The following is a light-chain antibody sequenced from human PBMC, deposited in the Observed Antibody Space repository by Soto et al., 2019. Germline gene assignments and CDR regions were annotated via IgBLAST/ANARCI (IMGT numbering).Light chain of an antibody. CDR1: QSISPW. V-gene: IGKV1-5*03. CDR3: QQYNPDSPWT. J-gene: IGKJ1*01. Sequence: DFQMTQSPSSLSASVGDRVTINCRASQSISPWLAWYQQKPGRAPNLLIYKASTLETGVPSRFSGSGSGTQFTLTISSLQPDDFATYYCQQYNPDSPWTFGQGTKVEIE. CDR2: KAS.